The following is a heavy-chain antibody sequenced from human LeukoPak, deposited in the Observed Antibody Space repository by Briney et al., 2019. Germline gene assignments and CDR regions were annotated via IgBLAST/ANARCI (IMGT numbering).Heavy chain of an antibody. CDR1: GFTFSSYA. CDR2: ISGGGGGT. D-gene: IGHD3-22*01. Sequence: GGSLRLSCAASGFTFSSYAMSWVRQAPGKGLEWVSGISGGGGGTYYAASVKGRFTISRDNSKNTLSLQMDSLRAEDTAIYCCAKLGRYNYDSSGYYLDYWGQGTLVTVSS. V-gene: IGHV3-23*01. CDR3: AKLGRYNYDSSGYYLDY. J-gene: IGHJ4*02.